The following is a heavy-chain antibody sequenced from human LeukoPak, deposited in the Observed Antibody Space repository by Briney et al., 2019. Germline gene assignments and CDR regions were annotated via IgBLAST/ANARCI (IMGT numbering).Heavy chain of an antibody. CDR2: INHSGST. J-gene: IGHJ6*03. CDR3: ARGPEWRYYYYYYMDV. V-gene: IGHV4-34*01. Sequence: SETLSLTCAVYGGSFSGYYWSWIRQPPGKGLEWIGEINHSGSTNYNPSLKSRVTISVDTSKNQFSLKLSSVTAADTAVYYCARGPEWRYYYYYYMDVWGKGTTVTVSS. CDR1: GGSFSGYY. D-gene: IGHD3-3*01.